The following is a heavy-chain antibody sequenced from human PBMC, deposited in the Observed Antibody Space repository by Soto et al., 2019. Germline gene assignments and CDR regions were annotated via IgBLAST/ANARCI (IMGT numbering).Heavy chain of an antibody. V-gene: IGHV2-5*02. CDR2: IYWDDDK. Sequence: GLDLEWLALIYWDDDKRYSPSLKSRLTITKDTSKNQVVLTMTNMDPVDTATYYCAQTTVTAMGGDCFDYWGQGTLVTVSS. CDR3: AQTTVTAMGGDCFDY. J-gene: IGHJ4*02. D-gene: IGHD4-17*01.